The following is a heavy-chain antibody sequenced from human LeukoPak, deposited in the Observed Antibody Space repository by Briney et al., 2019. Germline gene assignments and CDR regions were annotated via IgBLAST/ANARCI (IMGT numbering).Heavy chain of an antibody. J-gene: IGHJ4*02. D-gene: IGHD2-21*02. CDR3: ARAYCGGDCYFSYLDY. Sequence: PGGSLRLSCAASGFTFSSYWMSWVRQAPGKGLEWVANIKQDGSEKYYVDSVKGRFTISRDNAKNSLYLQMNSLRAEDTAVYYCARAYCGGDCYFSYLDYWGQGTLVTVSS. V-gene: IGHV3-7*01. CDR1: GFTFSSYW. CDR2: IKQDGSEK.